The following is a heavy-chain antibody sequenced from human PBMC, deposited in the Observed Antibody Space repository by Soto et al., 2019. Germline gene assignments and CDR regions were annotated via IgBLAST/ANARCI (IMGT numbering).Heavy chain of an antibody. V-gene: IGHV3-53*01. CDR2: VYSSGDI. J-gene: IGHJ4*02. CDR1: GFTVSSNH. Sequence: EVQLVESGGGLTQPGGSLRLSCAVSGFTVSSNHVTWVRQATGKGLEWGSVVYSSGDIYYADSVKGRFAISRDNSKNTEDLQMNSLSTDDTAVYYCAGNGGNSVWGQGTLVTVSS. CDR3: AGNGGNSV. D-gene: IGHD2-21*02.